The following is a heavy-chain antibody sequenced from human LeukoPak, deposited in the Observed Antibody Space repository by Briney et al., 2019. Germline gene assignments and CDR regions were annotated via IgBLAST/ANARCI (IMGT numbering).Heavy chain of an antibody. CDR3: ARDFSGASQIDY. Sequence: GRSLRVSCAASGFPFSSYAMHWVRQAPGKGREWVAVIALDAYREYHADSVKGRFTISRDNSKNTLYLQMNSLRAEDTDVYYCARDFSGASQIDYWGQGTLVTVSS. CDR2: IALDAYRE. D-gene: IGHD4/OR15-4a*01. CDR1: GFPFSSYA. J-gene: IGHJ4*02. V-gene: IGHV3-30-3*01.